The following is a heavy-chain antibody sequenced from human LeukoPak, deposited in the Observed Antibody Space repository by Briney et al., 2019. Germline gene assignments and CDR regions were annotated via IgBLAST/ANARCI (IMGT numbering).Heavy chain of an antibody. Sequence: GGSLRLSCAASGFIFRTYAMSWVRQAPGKGLEWVSGIPAGGDTTYYADSVKGRFTISRDNAKNSLYLQMNSLRAEDTAVYYCARAVAQRYFDLWGRGTLVTVSS. V-gene: IGHV3-23*01. D-gene: IGHD6-19*01. J-gene: IGHJ2*01. CDR1: GFIFRTYA. CDR2: IPAGGDTT. CDR3: ARAVAQRYFDL.